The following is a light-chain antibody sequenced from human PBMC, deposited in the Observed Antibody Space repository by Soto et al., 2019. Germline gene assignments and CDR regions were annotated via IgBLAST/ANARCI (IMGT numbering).Light chain of an antibody. CDR2: WAS. CDR1: QSFLSTSDNKNY. V-gene: IGKV4-1*01. CDR3: EQYYRTPRT. Sequence: IVMTQSPDSLAVSLGERATINCKSSQSFLSTSDNKNYFGWYQQIPGQPPKLLLYWASTRKSGVPDRFRDSWSGTDFSLTIRSRQAQDVVGYFCEQYYRTPRTIGQANKVEIK. J-gene: IGKJ1*01.